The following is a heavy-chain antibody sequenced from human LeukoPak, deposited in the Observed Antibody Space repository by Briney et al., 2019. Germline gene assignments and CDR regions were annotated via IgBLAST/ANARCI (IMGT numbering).Heavy chain of an antibody. V-gene: IGHV4-39*02. CDR1: GGSISSSNYY. J-gene: IGHJ3*02. Sequence: PSETLSLTCTVSGGSISSSNYYWDWIRQPPGKGLEWIGSIYYTGGTYYNPSLKSRLTIFVDTSKNQFSLKLSSVTATDTAVYFCARGAPVRYLDWLAKAFDIWGQGTTVTVSS. CDR3: ARGAPVRYLDWLAKAFDI. D-gene: IGHD3-9*01. CDR2: IYYTGGT.